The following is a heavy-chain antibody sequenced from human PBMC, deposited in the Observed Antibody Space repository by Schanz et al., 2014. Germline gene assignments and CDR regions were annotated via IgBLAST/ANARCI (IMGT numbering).Heavy chain of an antibody. CDR2: MNESHSTI. D-gene: IGHD3-10*01. V-gene: IGHV3-23*01. CDR1: GFTFSGFW. Sequence: EVQLLESGGGLVQPGGSLRLSCAASGFTFSGFWMTWVRQAPGKGLEWVSAMNESHSTIYYADSVRGRFTISRDNAENTLFLQMNSLRAEDTAVYYCAKGRFGELSAFDIWGQGTMVTVSS. CDR3: AKGRFGELSAFDI. J-gene: IGHJ3*02.